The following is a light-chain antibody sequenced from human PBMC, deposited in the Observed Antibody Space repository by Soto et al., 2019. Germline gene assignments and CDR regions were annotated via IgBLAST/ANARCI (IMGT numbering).Light chain of an antibody. Sequence: QSALTQPASVSGSPGQSITISCTGSGRDIGAYDYVSWYQQHPGKAPKLLIYGVNNRPSGVSYRFSASKSAFTASLTISGLQAEDEAHYYCSSYKTSYFYVFGPGTKVTVL. CDR3: SSYKTSYFYV. V-gene: IGLV2-14*01. CDR1: GRDIGAYDY. CDR2: GVN. J-gene: IGLJ1*01.